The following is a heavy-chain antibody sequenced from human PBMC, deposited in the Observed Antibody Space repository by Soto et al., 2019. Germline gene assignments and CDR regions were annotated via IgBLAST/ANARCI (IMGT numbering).Heavy chain of an antibody. J-gene: IGHJ5*02. CDR2: IYYSGST. CDR1: GGSISSGDYY. V-gene: IGHV4-30-4*01. Sequence: QVQLQESGPGLVKPSQTLSLTCTVSGGSISSGDYYWSWIRQPPGKGLEWIGYIYYSGSTYYNPSLKSRVTISVDTSKNQFSLKLSSVTAADTAVYYCARLTAYYDFWSGYYPWGQGTLVTVSS. CDR3: ARLTAYYDFWSGYYP. D-gene: IGHD3-3*01.